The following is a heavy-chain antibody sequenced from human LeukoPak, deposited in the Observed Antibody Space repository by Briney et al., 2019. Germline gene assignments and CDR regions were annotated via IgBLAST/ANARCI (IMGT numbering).Heavy chain of an antibody. D-gene: IGHD3-22*01. CDR2: IYYSGST. CDR3: ARVGRGYLIDY. Sequence: PSETLSLTCTVSGGSISSSSYYWGWIRQPPGKGLGWIGSIYYSGSTYYNPSLKSRVTISVDTSKNQFSLKLSSVTAADTAVYYCARVGRGYLIDYWGQGTLVTVSS. J-gene: IGHJ4*02. CDR1: GGSISSSSYY. V-gene: IGHV4-39*01.